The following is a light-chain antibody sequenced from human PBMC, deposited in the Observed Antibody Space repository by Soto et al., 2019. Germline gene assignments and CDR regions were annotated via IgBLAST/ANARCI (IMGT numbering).Light chain of an antibody. CDR1: QSVSSNS. CDR3: QQYGSSRLT. J-gene: IGKJ4*01. V-gene: IGKV3-20*01. Sequence: EIVLAQSPDTLSLSPGERASLSYRASQSVSSNSLAWYQQKAGQAPRLLVYGASSRATGIPDRFSGSGSEIDFTLTISRLEPEDFAVYFCQQYGSSRLTFGGGTKVEIK. CDR2: GAS.